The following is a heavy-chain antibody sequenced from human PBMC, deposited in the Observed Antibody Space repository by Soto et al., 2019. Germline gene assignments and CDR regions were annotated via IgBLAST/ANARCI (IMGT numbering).Heavy chain of an antibody. V-gene: IGHV1-46*01. D-gene: IGHD5-18*01. CDR3: ARGARGYSYGYWFDP. CDR1: GYTFTSYY. CDR2: IYPINGST. Sequence: ASVKVSCKASGYTFTSYYMYWVRQAPGQGLEWMGIIYPINGSTSYAQKFQGRVTMTTDTSTGTAYMELSSLRSEDTAVYYCARGARGYSYGYWFDPWGQGTLVTVSS. J-gene: IGHJ5*02.